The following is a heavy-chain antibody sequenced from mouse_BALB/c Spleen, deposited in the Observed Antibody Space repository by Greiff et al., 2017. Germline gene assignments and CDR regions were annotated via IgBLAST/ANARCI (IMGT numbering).Heavy chain of an antibody. V-gene: IGHV1-67*01. Sequence: QVQLQQSGPELVRPGVSVKISCKGSSYTFTDYAMHWVKQSHAKSLEWIGVISTYYGNTNYNQKFKGKATMTVDKSSSTAYMELARLTSEDSAVYYCARGPATGAMDYWGQGTSVTVSS. CDR3: ARGPATGAMDY. CDR1: SYTFTDYA. D-gene: IGHD1-2*01. CDR2: ISTYYGNT. J-gene: IGHJ4*01.